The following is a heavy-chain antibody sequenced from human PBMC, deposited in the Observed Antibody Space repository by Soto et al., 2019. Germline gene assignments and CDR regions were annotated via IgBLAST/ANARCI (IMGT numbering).Heavy chain of an antibody. CDR1: GFTVSSSY. CDR3: ARWDMQPTEYYYGLDV. J-gene: IGHJ6*02. V-gene: IGHV3-53*01. CDR2: LYSDGTT. Sequence: GGSLRLSCAASGFTVSSSYMPWVRQAPGKGLEWLSVLYSDGTTYYADFVNYEDSVNGRFTISRDNSKNTVYFEVNSLRAEDTAVYYCARWDMQPTEYYYGLDVWGQGTTVTVSS. D-gene: IGHD2-15*01.